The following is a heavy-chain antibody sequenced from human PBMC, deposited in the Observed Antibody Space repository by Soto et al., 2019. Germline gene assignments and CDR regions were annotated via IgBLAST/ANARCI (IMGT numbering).Heavy chain of an antibody. D-gene: IGHD6-13*01. CDR1: GFDFRDYY. Sequence: GGSLRLSCVASGFDFRDYYMSWIRQAPGKGLEWVSHISYGSSFTAYAASVKGRFTVSRDNARNSLYLQMNSLRGDDAAVYYCARPSEAAAGNFQFCGHGTLVTVSS. CDR2: ISYGSSFT. V-gene: IGHV3-11*06. CDR3: ARPSEAAAGNFQF. J-gene: IGHJ1*01.